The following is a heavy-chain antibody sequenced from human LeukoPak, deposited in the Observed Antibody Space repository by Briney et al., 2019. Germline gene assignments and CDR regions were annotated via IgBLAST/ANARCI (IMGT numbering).Heavy chain of an antibody. D-gene: IGHD2-2*01. CDR1: GFTFNDYG. Sequence: GGSLRLSCAVSGFTFNDYGMSWVRQAPGKGLEWVSGINWNGGSTGYADSVKGRFTISRDNAKNSLYLQMNSLRAEDTALYHCARRQYCSNTSCYVGKDYYGMDVWGQGTTVTVSS. CDR2: INWNGGST. V-gene: IGHV3-20*01. CDR3: ARRQYCSNTSCYVGKDYYGMDV. J-gene: IGHJ6*02.